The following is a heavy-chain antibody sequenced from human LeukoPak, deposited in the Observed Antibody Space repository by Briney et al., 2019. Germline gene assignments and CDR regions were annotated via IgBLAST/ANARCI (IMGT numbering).Heavy chain of an antibody. Sequence: PGRSLRLSCAASGFTFSSYGMHWVRQAPGKGLEWVAVISYDGSNKYYADSVKGRFTISRDNSKNTLYLQMNSLRAEDTAVYYCANPWGTMIGMDVWGQGTTVTVSS. CDR3: ANPWGTMIGMDV. V-gene: IGHV3-30*18. J-gene: IGHJ6*02. CDR2: ISYDGSNK. D-gene: IGHD3-22*01. CDR1: GFTFSSYG.